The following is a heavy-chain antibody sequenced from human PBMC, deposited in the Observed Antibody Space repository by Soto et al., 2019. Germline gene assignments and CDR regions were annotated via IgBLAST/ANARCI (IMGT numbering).Heavy chain of an antibody. Sequence: TLSLTCTVSGGSISSGGYYWSWIRQHPGKGLEWIGYIYYSGSTYYNPSLKSRVTISVDTSKNQFSLKLSSVTAADTAVYYCARERYYDFWSGYFQDYWGQGTLVTVSS. CDR2: IYYSGST. J-gene: IGHJ4*02. CDR3: ARERYYDFWSGYFQDY. CDR1: GGSISSGGYY. D-gene: IGHD3-3*01. V-gene: IGHV4-31*03.